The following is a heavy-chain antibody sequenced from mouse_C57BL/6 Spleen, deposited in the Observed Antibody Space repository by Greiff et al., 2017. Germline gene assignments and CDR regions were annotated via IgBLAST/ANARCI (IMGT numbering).Heavy chain of an antibody. D-gene: IGHD2-4*01. J-gene: IGHJ3*01. CDR2: IDPNSGGT. CDR3: ARGDYPGFAY. Sequence: QVHVKQPGAELVKPGASVKLSCKASGYTFTSYWMHWVKQRPGRGLEWIGRIDPNSGGTKYNEKFKSKATLTVDKPSSTAYMQLSSLTSEDSAVYYCARGDYPGFAYWGQGTLVTVSA. CDR1: GYTFTSYW. V-gene: IGHV1-72*01.